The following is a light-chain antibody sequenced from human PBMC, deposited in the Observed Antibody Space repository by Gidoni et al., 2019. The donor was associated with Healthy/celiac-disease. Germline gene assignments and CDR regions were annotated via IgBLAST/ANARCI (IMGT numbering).Light chain of an antibody. Sequence: EIVLTQSPATLSLSPGERATLSCRASQSVSSYFAWYQQKPGQAPRLLIYDASNRATGIPARFSGSGSGTDFTLTISSLGPEDFAVYYCQQRSNWPPAFGGGTKVEIK. V-gene: IGKV3-11*01. CDR3: QQRSNWPPA. CDR1: QSVSSY. J-gene: IGKJ4*01. CDR2: DAS.